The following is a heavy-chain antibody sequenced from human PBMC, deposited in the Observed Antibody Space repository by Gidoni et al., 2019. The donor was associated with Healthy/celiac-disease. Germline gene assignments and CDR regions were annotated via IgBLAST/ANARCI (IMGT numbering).Heavy chain of an antibody. J-gene: IGHJ6*04. D-gene: IGHD3-3*01. V-gene: IGHV3-7*01. CDR3: AREDDFWSGYPDV. Sequence: EVQLVESGGGLVQPGGSLRLSCAAPGFPFSSYWMSWVRQAPGKGLEWVANIKQDGSEKYYVDSVKGRFTSSRDNAKNSLYLQMNSLRAEDTAVYYCAREDDFWSGYPDVWGKGTTVTVSS. CDR2: IKQDGSEK. CDR1: GFPFSSYW.